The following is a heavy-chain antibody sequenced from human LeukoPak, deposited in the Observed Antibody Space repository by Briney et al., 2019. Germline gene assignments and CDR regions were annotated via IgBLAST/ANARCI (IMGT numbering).Heavy chain of an antibody. CDR2: ISSSGSTI. J-gene: IGHJ6*03. V-gene: IGHV3-11*04. CDR1: GFTFSDYY. CDR3: ARDTDFWSGYYIRYYYYYMDV. Sequence: GGSLRLSCAASGFTFSDYYMSWIRQAPGKGLEWVSYISSSGSTIYYADSVKGRFTISRDNAKNSLYLQMNCLRAEDTAVYYCARDTDFWSGYYIRYYYYYMDVWGKGTTVTVSS. D-gene: IGHD3-3*01.